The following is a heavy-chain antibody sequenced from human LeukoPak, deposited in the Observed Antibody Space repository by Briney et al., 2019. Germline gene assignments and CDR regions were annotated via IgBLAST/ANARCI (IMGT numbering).Heavy chain of an antibody. V-gene: IGHV3-7*01. CDR1: GFTFSSYW. J-gene: IGHJ6*03. CDR3: ASSFSSAGYSYYYYMDV. D-gene: IGHD3-22*01. Sequence: PGGSLRLSCAASGFTFSSYWMRWVRQAPGKGLEWVANINQDGSEKYFMDSVKGRFTISRDNAKSSLYLQMNSLRAEDTAVYYCASSFSSAGYSYYYYMDVWGKGTTVTVSS. CDR2: INQDGSEK.